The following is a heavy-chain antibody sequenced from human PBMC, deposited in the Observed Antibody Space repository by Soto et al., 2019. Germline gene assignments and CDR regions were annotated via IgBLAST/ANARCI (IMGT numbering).Heavy chain of an antibody. CDR1: GFTFSSYG. CDR3: ARDIDSSGFLGY. CDR2: IWYDGSNK. V-gene: IGHV3-33*01. J-gene: IGHJ4*02. Sequence: PGGSLRLSCAASGFTFSSYGMHWVRQAPGKGLEWVAVIWYDGSNKYYADSVKGRFTISRDNSKNTLYLQMNSLRAEDTAVYYCARDIDSSGFLGYWGQGTLVTVSS. D-gene: IGHD3-22*01.